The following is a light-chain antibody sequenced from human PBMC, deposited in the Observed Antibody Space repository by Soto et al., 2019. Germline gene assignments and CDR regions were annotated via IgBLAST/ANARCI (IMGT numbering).Light chain of an antibody. Sequence: PSTLSGSVGDRVTITCRPSQTISSWLAWYQQKPGKAPKLLIYKASTLKSGVPSRFSGSGSGTEFTLTISSLQPDDFATYYCQHYNSYSEAFGQGTKVDIK. CDR2: KAS. V-gene: IGKV1-5*03. CDR1: QTISSW. CDR3: QHYNSYSEA. J-gene: IGKJ1*01.